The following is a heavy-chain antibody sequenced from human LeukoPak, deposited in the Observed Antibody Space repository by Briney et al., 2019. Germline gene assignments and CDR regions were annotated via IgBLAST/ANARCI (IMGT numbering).Heavy chain of an antibody. CDR1: GFIFTNAW. CDR3: TSQYSGSRDVFDI. D-gene: IGHD1-26*01. J-gene: IGHJ3*02. Sequence: GGSLRLSCAASGFIFTNAWMNWVRQAPGKGLEWVGRIKSKTDGGTTNYAAPVKGRFTISRDDSKNTLYLQMNSLKTEDTAVYYCTSQYSGSRDVFDIWGQGTMVTVSS. V-gene: IGHV3-15*01. CDR2: IKSKTDGGTT.